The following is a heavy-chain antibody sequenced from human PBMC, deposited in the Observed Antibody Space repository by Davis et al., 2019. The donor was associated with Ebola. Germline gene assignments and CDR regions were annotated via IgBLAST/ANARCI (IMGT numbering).Heavy chain of an antibody. CDR2: IIPIFGTA. Sequence: AASVKVSCKASGYSFTDDGISWVRQAPGQGLEWMGGIIPIFGTANYAQKFQGRVTITADKSTSTAYMELSSLRSEDTAVYYCARVGGGQFVGWFDPWGQGTLVTVSS. CDR3: ARVGGGQFVGWFDP. D-gene: IGHD3-10*01. CDR1: GYSFTDDG. J-gene: IGHJ5*02. V-gene: IGHV1-69*06.